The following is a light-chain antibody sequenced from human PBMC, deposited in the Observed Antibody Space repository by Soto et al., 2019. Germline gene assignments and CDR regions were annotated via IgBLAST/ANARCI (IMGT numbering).Light chain of an antibody. Sequence: DIQMTQSPSTLAASVGDRVTITCRASQSISFWLAWYQQKPGKAPKLLIFDASTLERGVPSRFSGSGSGTEFTLTISSLQPDDFATYYCQQYNSYVLTFGGGTKVEIK. CDR3: QQYNSYVLT. J-gene: IGKJ4*01. V-gene: IGKV1-5*01. CDR1: QSISFW. CDR2: DAS.